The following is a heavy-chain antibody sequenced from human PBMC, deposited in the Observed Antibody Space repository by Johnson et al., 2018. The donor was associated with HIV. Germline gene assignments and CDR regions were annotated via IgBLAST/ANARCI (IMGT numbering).Heavy chain of an antibody. J-gene: IGHJ3*02. CDR3: AKGGPDAFDI. V-gene: IGHV3-23*04. D-gene: IGHD1-26*01. CDR2: ISGSGGRT. Sequence: VQLVESGGGLVQSGGSLRLSCAASGFTFSRHAMSWVRQAPGKGLDWVSAISGSGGRTYYGDSVKGRFTISRDNSKNTLYLQMKSLRAEDPAVYYCAKGGPDAFDIWGQGTMVTVSS. CDR1: GFTFSRHA.